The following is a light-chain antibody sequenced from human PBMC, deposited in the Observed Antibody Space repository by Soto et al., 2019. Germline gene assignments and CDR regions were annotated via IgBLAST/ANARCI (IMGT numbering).Light chain of an antibody. CDR3: QQYGTSEIT. CDR2: GAS. V-gene: IGKV3-20*01. J-gene: IGKJ5*01. CDR1: QSVSSN. Sequence: EIVMAQVPATLSVSPGEGATLSCRASQSVSSNLAWYQQKPGQAPRLLIYGASSRATGIPDRFSGSGSGTDFTLTISRLETEDFAVFYCQQYGTSEITFGQGTQLEIK.